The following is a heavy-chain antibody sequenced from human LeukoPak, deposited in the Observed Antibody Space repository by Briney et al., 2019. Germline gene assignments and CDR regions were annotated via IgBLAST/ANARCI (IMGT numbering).Heavy chain of an antibody. D-gene: IGHD3-10*01. CDR3: ARGPRITLVRGGQWYFYMDV. J-gene: IGHJ6*03. V-gene: IGHV1-8*01. Sequence: ASVKVSCKASGYTFTSYDINWVRQATGQGLEWMGWMNPNSGDTGYAQKFQGRVIMTRNTSISTAYMELSSLRSDDTAVYYCARGPRITLVRGGQWYFYMDVWGKGTTVTVSS. CDR2: MNPNSGDT. CDR1: GYTFTSYD.